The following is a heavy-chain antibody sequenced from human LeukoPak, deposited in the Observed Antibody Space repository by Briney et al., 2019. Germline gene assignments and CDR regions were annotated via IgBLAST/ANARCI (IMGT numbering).Heavy chain of an antibody. D-gene: IGHD1-7*01. CDR3: AREGGNYWRWFDP. CDR1: GGSFSGYY. J-gene: IGHJ5*02. CDR2: INHSGST. V-gene: IGHV4-34*01. Sequence: SETLSLTCAVYGGSFSGYYWSWIRQPPGKGLEWIGEINHSGSTNYNPSLKSRVTISVDTSKNQFSLKLSSVTAADTAVYYCAREGGNYWRWFDPWGQGTLVTVSS.